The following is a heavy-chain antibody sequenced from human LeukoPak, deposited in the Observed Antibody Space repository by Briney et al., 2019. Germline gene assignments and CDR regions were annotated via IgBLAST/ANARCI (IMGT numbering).Heavy chain of an antibody. Sequence: GGSLRLSCAASGFTFSSYWMHWVRQAPGKGLVWVSRINGDGSSTSYADSVKGRFTISRDNAKNTLYLQMNSLRAEDTAVYYCARGSSVVGLDWGQGTLVSVSS. V-gene: IGHV3-74*01. CDR3: ARGSSVVGLD. CDR2: INGDGSST. CDR1: GFTFSSYW. D-gene: IGHD2-15*01. J-gene: IGHJ4*02.